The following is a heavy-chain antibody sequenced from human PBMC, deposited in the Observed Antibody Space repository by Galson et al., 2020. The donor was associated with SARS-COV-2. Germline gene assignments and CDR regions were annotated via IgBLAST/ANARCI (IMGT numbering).Heavy chain of an antibody. D-gene: IGHD3-16*02. CDR3: ARDHYDYVWGSYRANVYD. Sequence: QLGESLKISCAASGFTFSTYWMTWVRQAPGKGLEWVANIKQDGSEKYYVDSVKGRFTISRDNAKNSLYLQMNSLRAEDTAVYYCARDHYDYVWGSYRANVYDCGQGTLVTVSS. V-gene: IGHV3-7*01. CDR2: IKQDGSEK. CDR1: GFTFSTYW. J-gene: IGHJ4*02.